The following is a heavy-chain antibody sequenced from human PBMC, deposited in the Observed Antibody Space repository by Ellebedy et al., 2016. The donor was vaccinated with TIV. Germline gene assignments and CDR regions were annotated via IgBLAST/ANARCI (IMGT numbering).Heavy chain of an antibody. CDR3: ARGPYSSGHCDAFDV. Sequence: GGSLRLXXAVSGFTFSSSTMHWVRQAPGWGLDWVAGISFDGRAVHYADSVKGRFTISRDNSKNTLSLQMNSLRGEDSAIYYCARGPYSSGHCDAFDVWGRGTAVTVSS. CDR1: GFTFSSST. CDR2: ISFDGRAV. D-gene: IGHD6-19*01. J-gene: IGHJ3*01. V-gene: IGHV3-30*04.